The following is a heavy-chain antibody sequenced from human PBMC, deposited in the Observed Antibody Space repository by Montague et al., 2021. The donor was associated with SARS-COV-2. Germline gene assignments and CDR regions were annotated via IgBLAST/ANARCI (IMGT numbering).Heavy chain of an antibody. Sequence: SETLSLTCTVSGGSIGSYYWSWVRQPPGRGLGWIGNIYYSGGTKYNPSLKSRVTISLDTSKNQFSLNLSSVTAADTAVYYCARQGYTSGWHYHGMDVWGQGSTVTVSS. CDR3: ARQGYTSGWHYHGMDV. CDR2: IYYSGGT. CDR1: GGSIGSYY. J-gene: IGHJ6*02. D-gene: IGHD6-19*01. V-gene: IGHV4-59*08.